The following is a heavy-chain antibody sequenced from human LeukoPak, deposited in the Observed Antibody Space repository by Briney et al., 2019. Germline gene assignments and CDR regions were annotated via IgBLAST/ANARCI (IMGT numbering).Heavy chain of an antibody. D-gene: IGHD2-15*01. CDR2: INPSGGST. J-gene: IGHJ3*02. V-gene: IGHV1-46*01. Sequence: ASVPVSCKASGYTFTSYYMHWVRQAPGQGLEWMGIINPSGGSTSYAQKFQGRVTMTRDTSTNTVYMELSSLRSEDTAVYYCARWGYCSGGSCSSNGAFDIWGQGTMVTVSS. CDR3: ARWGYCSGGSCSSNGAFDI. CDR1: GYTFTSYY.